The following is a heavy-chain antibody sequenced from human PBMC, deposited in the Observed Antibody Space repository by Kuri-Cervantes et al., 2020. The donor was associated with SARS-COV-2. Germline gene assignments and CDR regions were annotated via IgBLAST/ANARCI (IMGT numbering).Heavy chain of an antibody. D-gene: IGHD3-10*01. CDR2: IYHSGST. CDR3: ARTLDYYGSGTYCFDY. CDR1: GGSISSSNW. Sequence: SETLSLTCAVSGGSISSSNWWSWVRQPPGKGLEWIGEIYHSGSTNYNPSLKSRVTISVDKSKNQFSLKLSPVTAADTAVYYCARTLDYYGSGTYCFDYWGQGTLVTVSS. J-gene: IGHJ4*02. V-gene: IGHV4-4*02.